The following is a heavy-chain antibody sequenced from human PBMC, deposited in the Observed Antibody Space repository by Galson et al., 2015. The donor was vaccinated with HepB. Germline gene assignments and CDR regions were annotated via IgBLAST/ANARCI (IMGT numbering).Heavy chain of an antibody. J-gene: IGHJ3*02. CDR2: ISSSSSTI. Sequence: SLRLSCAASGFTFSSYSMNWVRQAPGKGLEWVSYISSSSSTIYYADSVKGRFTISRDNAKNSLYLQMNSLRAEDTAVYYCARETTYYDILTGAAFDIWGQGTMVTVSS. CDR3: ARETTYYDILTGAAFDI. CDR1: GFTFSSYS. D-gene: IGHD3-9*01. V-gene: IGHV3-48*01.